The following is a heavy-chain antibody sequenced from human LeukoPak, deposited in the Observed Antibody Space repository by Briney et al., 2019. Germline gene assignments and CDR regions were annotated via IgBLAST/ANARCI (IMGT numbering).Heavy chain of an antibody. Sequence: SETLSLTCTVSGGSISSGSYYWSWIRQPPGKGLEWIGEINHSGSTNYNPSLKSRVTISVDTSKNQFSLKLSSVTAADTAVYYCARGLGRGSNWFDPWGQGTLVTVSS. J-gene: IGHJ5*02. CDR1: GGSISSGSYY. CDR3: ARGLGRGSNWFDP. CDR2: INHSGST. V-gene: IGHV4-39*07. D-gene: IGHD2-15*01.